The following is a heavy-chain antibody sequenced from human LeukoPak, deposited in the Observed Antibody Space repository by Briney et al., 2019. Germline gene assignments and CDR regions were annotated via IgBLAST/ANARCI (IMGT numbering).Heavy chain of an antibody. V-gene: IGHV1-8*01. D-gene: IGHD3-22*01. Sequence: ASVKVSCKASGYTFTSYDINWVRQATGQGLEWMGWMNPNSGNTGYAQKFQGRVTMTRNTSISTAYMELSSLRSEDTAVYYCARDNRPRGPYYDSSGYYSVRDYWGQGTLVTVSS. CDR1: GYTFTSYD. CDR2: MNPNSGNT. J-gene: IGHJ4*02. CDR3: ARDNRPRGPYYDSSGYYSVRDY.